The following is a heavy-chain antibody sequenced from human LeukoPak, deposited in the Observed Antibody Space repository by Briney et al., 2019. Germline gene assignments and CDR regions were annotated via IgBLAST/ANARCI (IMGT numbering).Heavy chain of an antibody. J-gene: IGHJ4*02. CDR3: ARARRDNYAGYYFDY. D-gene: IGHD4-11*01. CDR2: IYYSGST. Sequence: SETLSLTCTVSGGSISSSSYYWGWIRQPPGKGLEWIGSIYYSGSTYYNPSLKSRVTISVDTSKNQFSLKLSSVTAADTAVYYCARARRDNYAGYYFDYWGQGTLVTVSS. CDR1: GGSISSSSYY. V-gene: IGHV4-39*07.